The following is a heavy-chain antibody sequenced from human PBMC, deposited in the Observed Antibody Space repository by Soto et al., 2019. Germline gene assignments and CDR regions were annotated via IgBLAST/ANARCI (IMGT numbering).Heavy chain of an antibody. V-gene: IGHV4-39*01. D-gene: IGHD6-6*01. CDR2: IYYSGST. CDR1: GGFISSSSYY. CDR3: ARHSGSSSSFYYYYYMDV. J-gene: IGHJ6*03. Sequence: SETLSLTCTVSGGFISSSSYYWGWIRQPPGKGLEWIGSIYYSGSTYYNPSLKSRVTISVDTSKNQFSLKLSSVTAADTAVFYCARHSGSSSSFYYYYYMDVWGKGTTVTVSS.